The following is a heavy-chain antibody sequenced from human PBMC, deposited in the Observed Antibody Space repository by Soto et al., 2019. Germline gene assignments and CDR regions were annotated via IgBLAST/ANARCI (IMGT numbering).Heavy chain of an antibody. CDR1: GYTLTELS. D-gene: IGHD2-15*01. Sequence: QVQLVQSGAEVQKPGASVKVSCKVSGYTLTELSMHWVRQAPGKGLEWMGGFDPEDGETIYAQKFQGRVTMTEDTSTDTAYMELSSLRSEDTAVYYCATVRYCSGGSCYSGNYFDYWGQGTLVTVSS. V-gene: IGHV1-24*01. CDR2: FDPEDGET. CDR3: ATVRYCSGGSCYSGNYFDY. J-gene: IGHJ4*02.